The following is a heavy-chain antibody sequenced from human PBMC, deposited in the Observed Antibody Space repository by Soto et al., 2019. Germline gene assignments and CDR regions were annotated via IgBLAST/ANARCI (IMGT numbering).Heavy chain of an antibody. CDR1: GYTFTGYY. Sequence: EASVKLSCKASGYTFTGYYMHWVRQAPGQGLEWMGWINPNSGCTNYAQKFQGRVTMTRDTSISTAYMELSRLRSDDTAVYYCARDGSITMVRGVTPFDYWGQGTLVTVSS. CDR3: ARDGSITMVRGVTPFDY. CDR2: INPNSGCT. J-gene: IGHJ4*02. D-gene: IGHD3-10*01. V-gene: IGHV1-2*02.